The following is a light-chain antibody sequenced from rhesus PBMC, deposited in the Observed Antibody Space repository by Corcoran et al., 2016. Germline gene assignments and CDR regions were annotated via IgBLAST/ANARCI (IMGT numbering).Light chain of an antibody. V-gene: IGKV1-43*02. CDR1: QGISTY. Sequence: DIQMTQSPSSLSASVGDRVTITCRASQGISTYLNWYQQKPGKGPKRLIYAASSLESGVPSRFSGCGSGTDCTLTISSLQPEDVATYFCLQYNSDPPTFGGGTKVEIK. J-gene: IGKJ4*01. CDR2: AAS. CDR3: LQYNSDPPT.